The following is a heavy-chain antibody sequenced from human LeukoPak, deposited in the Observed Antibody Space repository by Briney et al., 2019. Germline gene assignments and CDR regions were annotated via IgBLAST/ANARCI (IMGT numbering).Heavy chain of an antibody. J-gene: IGHJ4*02. CDR1: GFTFGDYA. D-gene: IGHD3-9*01. CDR2: IRSKAYGGTT. V-gene: IGHV3-49*03. CDR3: RSYYDILTGYYTIDY. Sequence: GGSLRLSCTASGFTFGDYAMGWFRQAPGKGLEWVGFIRSKAYGGTTEYAASVKGRFTISRDDSKSIAYLQMNSLKTEDTAVYYCRSYYDILTGYYTIDYWGQGTLVTVS.